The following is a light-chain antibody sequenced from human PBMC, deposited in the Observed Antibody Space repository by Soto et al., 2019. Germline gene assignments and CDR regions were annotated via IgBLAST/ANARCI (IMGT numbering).Light chain of an antibody. J-gene: IGKJ1*01. CDR1: QSISRF. CDR3: QQAYITPPWT. V-gene: IGKV1-39*01. Sequence: DIQMTQSPSSLSASVGDRVTITYRASQSISRFLNWYQQKSGKPPQLLIYAASSLQSGVPSRFSGSGSGTDFTLTISSLQPEDFATYYCQQAYITPPWTFGQGSKVEIK. CDR2: AAS.